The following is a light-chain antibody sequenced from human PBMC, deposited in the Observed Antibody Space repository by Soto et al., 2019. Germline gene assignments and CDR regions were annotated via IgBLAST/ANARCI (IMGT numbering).Light chain of an antibody. CDR3: QQTNTAPLT. CDR1: QSIGTY. J-gene: IGKJ4*01. V-gene: IGKV1-39*01. Sequence: DIQMTQSPSSLSASVGDRVTVTCRASQSIGTYLSWYQQKPGKAPNLLIYTASSLQSVVPSRFSGSGSGTDFTLTISSLQPEDFATYYCQQTNTAPLTFGGGTKVEIK. CDR2: TAS.